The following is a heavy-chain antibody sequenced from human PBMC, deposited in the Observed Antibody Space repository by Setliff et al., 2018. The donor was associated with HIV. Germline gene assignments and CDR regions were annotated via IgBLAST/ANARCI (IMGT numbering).Heavy chain of an antibody. D-gene: IGHD4-17*01. CDR1: GHTFSNYD. J-gene: IGHJ4*02. V-gene: IGHV1-2*02. CDR2: INPNSSDT. Sequence: ASVKVSCKASGHTFSNYDVIWVRRAPGQGLEWMGWINPNSSDTNYAQKFQGRVTMTRDTSISTAYMDLSRLRSDDTAVYYCARRVPPIPSGDLDYWGQGTLVTVSS. CDR3: ARRVPPIPSGDLDY.